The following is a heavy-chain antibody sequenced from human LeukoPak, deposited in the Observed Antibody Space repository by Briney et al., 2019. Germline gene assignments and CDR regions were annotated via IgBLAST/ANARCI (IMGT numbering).Heavy chain of an antibody. J-gene: IGHJ4*02. V-gene: IGHV1-18*01. CDR1: GYTFTSYG. CDR2: ISAYNGNT. CDR3: ARDLANTRYYDFWSGYPRGDY. Sequence: ASVKVSCTASGYTFTSYGISWVRQAPGQGLEWMGWISAYNGNTNYAQKLQGRVTMTTDTFTSTAYMELRSLRSDDTAVYYCARDLANTRYYDFWSGYPRGDYWGQGTLVTVSS. D-gene: IGHD3-3*01.